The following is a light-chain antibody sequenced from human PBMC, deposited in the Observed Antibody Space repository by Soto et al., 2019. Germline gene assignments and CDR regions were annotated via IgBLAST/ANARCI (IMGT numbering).Light chain of an antibody. V-gene: IGLV2-14*01. CDR2: EVS. CDR1: SSDVGGYNY. J-gene: IGLJ3*02. Sequence: QSALTQPASVSGSPGQSITISCTGTSSDVGGYNYVSWYQQHPGKAPKLMIYEVSNRPSGVSNRFSGSKSGNTASLTISGLQAEDEADYYCSSYTDNRTPGVFGGGTKLTVL. CDR3: SSYTDNRTPGV.